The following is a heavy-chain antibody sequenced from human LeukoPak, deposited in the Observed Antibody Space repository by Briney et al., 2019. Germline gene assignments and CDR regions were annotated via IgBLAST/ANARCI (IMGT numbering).Heavy chain of an antibody. CDR3: AREPTYGGNNPDY. Sequence: GGSLRLSCAASGFTFSSYAMHWVRQAPGKGLEWVAVISYDGSDKYYADSVKGRFTISRDNSKNTLYLQMNSLRAEDTAVYYCAREPTYGGNNPDYWGQGTLVTVSS. CDR1: GFTFSSYA. V-gene: IGHV3-30-3*01. CDR2: ISYDGSDK. D-gene: IGHD4-23*01. J-gene: IGHJ4*02.